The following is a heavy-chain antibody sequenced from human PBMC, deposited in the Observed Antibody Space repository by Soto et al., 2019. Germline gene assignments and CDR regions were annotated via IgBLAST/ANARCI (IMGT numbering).Heavy chain of an antibody. CDR2: IIPIFGTA. CDR3: ARGRGYLSYYGMDV. D-gene: IGHD3-16*02. J-gene: IGHJ6*02. V-gene: IGHV1-69*13. CDR1: GGTFSSYA. Sequence: AASVKVSCKASGGTFSSYAISWVRQAPGQGLEWMGGIIPIFGTANYAQKFQGRVTITADESTSTAYMELSSLRSEDTAVYYCARGRGYLSYYGMDVWGQGTTVTVSS.